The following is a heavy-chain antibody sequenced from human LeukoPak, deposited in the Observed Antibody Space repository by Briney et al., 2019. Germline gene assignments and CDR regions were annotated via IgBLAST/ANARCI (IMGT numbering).Heavy chain of an antibody. CDR3: ARRDGTYFDS. V-gene: IGHV4-38-2*01. D-gene: IGHD5-24*01. Sequence: PSETLSLTYAVSGSSIRSGYYWGWIRQPPGKGLEWIGTIYHSGITYYNSSLKSRVIISVDTSKNQFSLKLNSVTAADTAVYYCARRDGTYFDSWGQGTLVTVSS. J-gene: IGHJ4*02. CDR1: GSSIRSGYY. CDR2: IYHSGIT.